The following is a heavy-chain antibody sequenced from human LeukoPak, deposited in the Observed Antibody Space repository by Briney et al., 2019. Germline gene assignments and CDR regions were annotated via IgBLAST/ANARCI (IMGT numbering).Heavy chain of an antibody. J-gene: IGHJ4*02. CDR1: GSSFTSYW. CDR2: ISPGDSDT. Sequence: GASLKISYKGSGSSFTSYWIGWVRPMPGKGLEWMGIISPGDSDTRYSPSFQGQVTISADKSISTAYLQWSSLKASDTAMYYCARTGPYSGSYYVDYWGQGTLVTVSS. D-gene: IGHD1-26*01. V-gene: IGHV5-51*03. CDR3: ARTGPYSGSYYVDY.